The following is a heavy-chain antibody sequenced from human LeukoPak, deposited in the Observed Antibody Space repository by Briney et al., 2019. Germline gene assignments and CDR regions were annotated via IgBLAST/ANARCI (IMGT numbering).Heavy chain of an antibody. CDR1: GYTFTSYG. D-gene: IGHD3-22*01. J-gene: IGHJ4*02. V-gene: IGHV1-18*01. Sequence: GASVKVSCKASGYTFTSYGISWVRQAPGQGLEWMGWISAYNGNTNYAQKLQGRVTMTTDTSTSTAYMELRSLRSDDTAVYYCARDVTYYYDSSGYHRYTDYWGQGTLVTVSS. CDR3: ARDVTYYYDSSGYHRYTDY. CDR2: ISAYNGNT.